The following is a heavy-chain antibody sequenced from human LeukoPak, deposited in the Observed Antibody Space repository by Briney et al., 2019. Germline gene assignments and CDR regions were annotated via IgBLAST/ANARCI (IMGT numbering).Heavy chain of an antibody. CDR2: IHYSGTA. CDR3: AKVISGGHFDY. V-gene: IGHV4-59*01. J-gene: IGHJ4*02. D-gene: IGHD2-15*01. Sequence: SETLSLTCTVSGDSISNNYWTWIRQPPGNGLEWIGSIHYSGTANYNPSVESRVTMSVDMSKNQFSLNLRSVTAADTAVYYCAKVISGGHFDYWGQGTLVTVSS. CDR1: GDSISNNY.